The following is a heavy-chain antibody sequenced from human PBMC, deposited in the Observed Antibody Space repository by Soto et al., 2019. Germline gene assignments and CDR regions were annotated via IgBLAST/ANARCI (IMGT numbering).Heavy chain of an antibody. D-gene: IGHD2-15*01. CDR3: ARRRAFSNRDSRADAFDV. Sequence: QVQLQESGPGLVKPSQTLSLTCTVSGDSISSGAYYWSWIRQHPGKGLEWIGYMFYTGRTYYNPSLTRPVLTSRDTSKNQHSLHMTSVTAADTAVYFCARRRAFSNRDSRADAFDVWGQGTMVTAS. J-gene: IGHJ3*01. CDR1: GDSISSGAYY. V-gene: IGHV4-31*01. CDR2: MFYTGRT.